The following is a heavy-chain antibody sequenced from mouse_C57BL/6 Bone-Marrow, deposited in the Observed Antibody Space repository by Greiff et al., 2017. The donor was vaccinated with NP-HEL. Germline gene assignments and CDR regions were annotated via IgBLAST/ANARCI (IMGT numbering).Heavy chain of an antibody. Sequence: QVQLQQPGAELVRPGSSVKLSCKASGYTLTSYWMDWVKQRPGQGLEWIGNIYPSDSETHYNQKFKDKATLTVDKSSSTAYMQLSSLTSEDSAVYYCASGSYAMDYWGQGTSVTVSS. CDR1: GYTLTSYW. J-gene: IGHJ4*01. V-gene: IGHV1-61*01. CDR3: ASGSYAMDY. CDR2: IYPSDSET.